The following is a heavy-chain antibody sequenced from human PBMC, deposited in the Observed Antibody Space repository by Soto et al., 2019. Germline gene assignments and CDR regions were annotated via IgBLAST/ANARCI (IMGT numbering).Heavy chain of an antibody. D-gene: IGHD3-16*01. V-gene: IGHV1-3*01. Sequence: QVQLVQSGAEVKKPGASVKVSCKASGYTFTSYAMHWVRQAPGQRLEWMGWINAGNGNTKYSQKFQGRVTITRDTSASTVYMELSCLRSADTAVYYCARGGSLYWYCALWGRGTLVTVSS. CDR1: GYTFTSYA. CDR3: ARGGSLYWYCAL. J-gene: IGHJ2*01. CDR2: INAGNGNT.